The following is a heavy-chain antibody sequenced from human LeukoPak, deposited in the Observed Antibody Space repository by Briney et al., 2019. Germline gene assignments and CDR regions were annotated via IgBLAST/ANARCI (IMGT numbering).Heavy chain of an antibody. D-gene: IGHD3-9*01. J-gene: IGHJ5*02. V-gene: IGHV4-59*01. Sequence: SETLSLTCTVSGGSISSYCWSWIRQPPGKGLEWIGYIYYSGSTNYNPSLKSRVTISVDTSKNQFSLKLSSVTAADTAVYYCARGGAGYDWFDPWGQGTLVTVSS. CDR2: IYYSGST. CDR3: ARGGAGYDWFDP. CDR1: GGSISSYC.